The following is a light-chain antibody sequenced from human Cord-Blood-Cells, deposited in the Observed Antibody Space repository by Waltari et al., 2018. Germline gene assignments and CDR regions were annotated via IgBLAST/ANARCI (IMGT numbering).Light chain of an antibody. CDR2: PDS. CDR3: QAWDSSNWV. J-gene: IGLJ3*02. Sequence: SYELTQPPSVSVSPGQTASITCSGDKLGDKYACWYQQKPGQSPVLVIYPDSKRPSGIPERFSGSNSGNTATLTISGTQAMDEADYYCQAWDSSNWVFGGGTKLTVL. CDR1: KLGDKY. V-gene: IGLV3-1*01.